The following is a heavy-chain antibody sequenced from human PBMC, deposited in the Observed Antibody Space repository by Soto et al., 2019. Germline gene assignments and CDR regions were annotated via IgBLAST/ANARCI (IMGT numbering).Heavy chain of an antibody. Sequence: ASVNVYWKAAGYGFSIYGISWGRQAPRQGLEWMGWISAYNGNTNYAQKLQGRVTMTTDTSTSTAYMELRSLRSDDTAVYYCARDYDILTGYYSLYYGMDVWGQGTTVTVSS. CDR2: ISAYNGNT. CDR1: GYGFSIYG. D-gene: IGHD3-9*01. CDR3: ARDYDILTGYYSLYYGMDV. V-gene: IGHV1-18*01. J-gene: IGHJ6*02.